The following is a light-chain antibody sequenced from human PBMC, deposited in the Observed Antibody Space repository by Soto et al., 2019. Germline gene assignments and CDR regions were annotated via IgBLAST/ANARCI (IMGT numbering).Light chain of an antibody. Sequence: EIVLTQSPGTLSLSPGEGATLSCRASQSVSSSYIAWYQQRHGQXPSLLIYGASTRATGIPDRFSGSGSGTHFTLTISRLEPGDFAVYYCQHFGGTTFTFGQGTRLEIK. CDR1: QSVSSSY. CDR2: GAS. V-gene: IGKV3-20*01. CDR3: QHFGGTTFT. J-gene: IGKJ5*01.